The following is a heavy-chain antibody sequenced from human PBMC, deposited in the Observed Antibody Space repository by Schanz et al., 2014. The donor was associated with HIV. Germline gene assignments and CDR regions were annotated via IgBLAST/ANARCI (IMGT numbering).Heavy chain of an antibody. CDR3: ARDSTDYYDSSGYQY. CDR2: ISAYNGNT. CDR1: GYTFSSYG. D-gene: IGHD3-22*01. Sequence: QVQLVQSGAEVKKPGASVKVSCKASGYTFSSYGISWVRQAPGQGLEWMGWISAYNGNTNYAQNLQGRVTMTTDTFTSIAYMELRSLRSDETAVYYCARDSTDYYDSSGYQYWGQGTLVTVSS. V-gene: IGHV1-18*04. J-gene: IGHJ4*02.